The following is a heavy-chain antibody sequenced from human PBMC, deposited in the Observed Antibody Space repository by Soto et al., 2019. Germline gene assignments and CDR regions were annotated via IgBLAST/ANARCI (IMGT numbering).Heavy chain of an antibody. V-gene: IGHV4-34*01. Sequence: PSETLSLTCTVSGYSISNGYYWSWIRQPPGKGLEWIGEINHSGSTNYNPSLKSRVTISVDTSKNQFSLKLSSVTAADTAVYYCARGGELWFFGWFDPWAREPWSPSPQ. CDR2: INHSGST. J-gene: IGHJ5*02. CDR3: ARGGELWFFGWFDP. D-gene: IGHD5-18*01. CDR1: GYSISNGYY.